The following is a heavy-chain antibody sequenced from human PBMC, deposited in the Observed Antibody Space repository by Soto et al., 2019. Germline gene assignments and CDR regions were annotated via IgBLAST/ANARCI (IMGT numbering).Heavy chain of an antibody. D-gene: IGHD3-3*01. V-gene: IGHV4-59*01. CDR3: ARDSTHFYDFWSGSCMDV. CDR1: GGSISSYY. Sequence: SQTLSPTCTVSGGSISSYYWNGLRQRPGKGLESIGNIYYSGSTNYNPSLETRVNISVDTSKNQFYLKLSSVTAADTAVSYCARDSTHFYDFWSGSCMDVWGQGNTVT. CDR2: IYYSGST. J-gene: IGHJ6*02.